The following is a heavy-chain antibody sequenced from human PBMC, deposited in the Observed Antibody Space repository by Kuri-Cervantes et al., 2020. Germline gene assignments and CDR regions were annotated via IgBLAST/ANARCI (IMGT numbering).Heavy chain of an antibody. Sequence: SVKVSCKASGGTFSSYAISWVRQAPGQGLEWMGGIIPIFGTANYTQKLQGRVTITADESTSTAYMELSSLRSEDTAVYYCARGSYSSGWSPHTYWYFDLWGRGTLVTVSS. J-gene: IGHJ2*01. CDR1: GGTFSSYA. V-gene: IGHV1-69*13. CDR3: ARGSYSSGWSPHTYWYFDL. D-gene: IGHD6-19*01. CDR2: IIPIFGTA.